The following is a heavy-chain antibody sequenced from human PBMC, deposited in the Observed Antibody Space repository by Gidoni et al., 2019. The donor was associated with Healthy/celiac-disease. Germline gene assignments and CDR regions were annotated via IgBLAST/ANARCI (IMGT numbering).Heavy chain of an antibody. CDR2: INHSGST. D-gene: IGHD3-3*01. CDR3: ARVYYDFWSGYSDY. V-gene: IGHV4-34*01. CDR1: GGSFSGYY. J-gene: IGHJ4*02. Sequence: QVQLQQWGAGLLKPSETLSLTCAVYGGSFSGYYWSWIRQPPGKGLEWIGEINHSGSTNYNPSLKSRVTISVDTSKNQFSLKLSSVTAADTAVYYCARVYYDFWSGYSDYWGQGTLVTVSS.